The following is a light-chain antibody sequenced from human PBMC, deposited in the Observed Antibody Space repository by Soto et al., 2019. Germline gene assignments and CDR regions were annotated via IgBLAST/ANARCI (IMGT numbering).Light chain of an antibody. Sequence: IQMTQSPSTLSASVGDRVTITCRASQSVRSWLAWYQQKPGRAPKFLIYDASSLESGVPSRFSGSGSGTEFTLTISNLQPDDFATYYCQQYDNYPLTFGGGTKVEI. CDR1: QSVRSW. J-gene: IGKJ4*01. V-gene: IGKV1-5*01. CDR2: DAS. CDR3: QQYDNYPLT.